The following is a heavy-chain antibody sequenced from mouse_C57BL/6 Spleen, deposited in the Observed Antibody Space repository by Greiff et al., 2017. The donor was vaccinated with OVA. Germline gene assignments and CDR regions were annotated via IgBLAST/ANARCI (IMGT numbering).Heavy chain of an antibody. CDR2: ISDGGSYT. D-gene: IGHD3-1*01. CDR1: GFTFSSYA. V-gene: IGHV5-4*01. J-gene: IGHJ2*01. Sequence: EVKLMESGGGLVKPGGSLKLSCAASGFTFSSYAMSWVRQTPEKRLEWVATISDGGSYTYYPDNVKGRFTISRDNAKNNLYLQMSHLKSVDTAMYYCAREGLYYFDYWGQGTTLTVSS. CDR3: AREGLYYFDY.